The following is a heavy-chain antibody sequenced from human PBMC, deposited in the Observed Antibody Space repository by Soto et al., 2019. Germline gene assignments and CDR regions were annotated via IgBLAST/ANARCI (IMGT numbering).Heavy chain of an antibody. Sequence: SETLSLTCTVSGGSISSGDYYWNWIRQHPGKGLEWIGYIYYSGSTYYNPSLKSRVTISADTSQNQFSLELTSVTDADTAVYYCARVMGDCRSISCYIFDYWGQGTQVTVSS. J-gene: IGHJ4*02. CDR1: GGSISSGDYY. V-gene: IGHV4-31*03. CDR3: ARVMGDCRSISCYIFDY. CDR2: IYYSGST. D-gene: IGHD2-2*02.